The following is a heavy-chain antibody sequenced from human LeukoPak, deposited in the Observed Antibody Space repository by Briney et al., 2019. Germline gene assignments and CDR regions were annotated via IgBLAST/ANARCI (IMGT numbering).Heavy chain of an antibody. CDR3: ARVGYSGYDLAY. CDR2: ISSNGGST. CDR1: GFTFSTYA. D-gene: IGHD5-12*01. J-gene: IGHJ4*02. Sequence: GGSLRLSCAASGFTFSTYAMHWVRQAPGKGLEYVSAISSNGGSTYYANSVKGRFTISRDNSKNTLYLQMGSLRAEDMAVYYCARVGYSGYDLAYWGQGTLVTVSS. V-gene: IGHV3-64*01.